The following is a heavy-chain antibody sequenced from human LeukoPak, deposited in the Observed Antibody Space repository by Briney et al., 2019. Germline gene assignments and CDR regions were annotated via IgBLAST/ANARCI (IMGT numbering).Heavy chain of an antibody. J-gene: IGHJ6*02. CDR3: ARDLDQNDHAGGILTGYRLLYYYNGMDV. D-gene: IGHD3-9*01. Sequence: WASVKVSCKASGYTFTSYYIHWVRQAPGQGLEWVGILNPSADSTTYAQKFQGRVTMTRDTSTSTVYMELSSLRSEDTAVYYCARDLDQNDHAGGILTGYRLLYYYNGMDVWGQGTTVTVSS. CDR2: LNPSADST. CDR1: GYTFTSYY. V-gene: IGHV1-46*01.